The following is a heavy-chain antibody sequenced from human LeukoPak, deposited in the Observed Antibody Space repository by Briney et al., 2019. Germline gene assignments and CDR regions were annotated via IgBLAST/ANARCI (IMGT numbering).Heavy chain of an antibody. CDR1: GFTFTHYV. J-gene: IGHJ4*02. Sequence: PGRSLRLSCAASGFTFTHYVMHWVRQAPGKGLEWVAVISYDGSNKYYADSVKGRFTISRDNSKNTVYLQMNSLRPEDTAVYYCARELTITYYFDYWGQGTLVTVSS. CDR3: ARELTITYYFDY. V-gene: IGHV3-30*04. D-gene: IGHD3-3*01. CDR2: ISYDGSNK.